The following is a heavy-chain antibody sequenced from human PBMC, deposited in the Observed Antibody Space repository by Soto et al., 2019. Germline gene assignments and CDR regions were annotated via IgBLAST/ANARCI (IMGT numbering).Heavy chain of an antibody. CDR3: AKGLTSFLVVPAAMAVNY. V-gene: IGHV3-30*18. CDR1: GFTFSSYG. D-gene: IGHD2-2*01. CDR2: ISYDGSNK. Sequence: GGSLRLSCAASGFTFSSYGMHWVRQAPGKGLEWVAVISYDGSNKYYADSVKGRFTISRDNSKNTLYLQMNSLRAEDTAVYYCAKGLTSFLVVPAAMAVNYWGQGTLVTVSS. J-gene: IGHJ4*02.